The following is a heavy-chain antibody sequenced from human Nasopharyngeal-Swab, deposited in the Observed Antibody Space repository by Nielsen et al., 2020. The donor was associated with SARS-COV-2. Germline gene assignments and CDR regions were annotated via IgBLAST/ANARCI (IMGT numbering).Heavy chain of an antibody. D-gene: IGHD2-15*01. CDR3: ARLRREVVGIYYYYYMDV. CDR2: IDPSDSYT. CDR1: GYSFTSYW. J-gene: IGHJ6*03. Sequence: KVSCKGSGYSFTSYWISWERQMPGKGLEWMGRIDPSDSYTNYSPSFQGHVTISADKSISTAYLQWSSLKASDTAMYYCARLRREVVGIYYYYYMDVWGKGTTVTVSS. V-gene: IGHV5-10-1*01.